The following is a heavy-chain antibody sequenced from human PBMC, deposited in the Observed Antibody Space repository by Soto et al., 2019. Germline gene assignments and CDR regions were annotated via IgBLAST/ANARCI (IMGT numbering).Heavy chain of an antibody. D-gene: IGHD2-2*01. J-gene: IGHJ6*02. V-gene: IGHV1-69*13. CDR1: GYSFISYG. Sequence: SVKVSCKASGYSFISYGINWVRQAPGQGLEWMGWIIPIFGTANYAQKFQGRVTITADESTSTAYMELSSLRSEDTAVYYCARHCSSTSCYSSYYYYGMDVWGQGTTVTVSS. CDR3: ARHCSSTSCYSSYYYYGMDV. CDR2: IIPIFGTA.